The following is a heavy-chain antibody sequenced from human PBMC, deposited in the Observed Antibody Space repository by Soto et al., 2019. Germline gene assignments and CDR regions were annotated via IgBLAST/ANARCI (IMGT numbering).Heavy chain of an antibody. Sequence: QVQLQESGPGLVKPSETLSLTCTVSGGSVSTDPYYWSWIRQPPGKGLEWIGYIDYSGRTKYNPSLKSRVTISVETSQIQFSLNLSSVTAADTAVFYCATVGYYDRSGLTAFDPWGQGTLVTVSS. V-gene: IGHV4-61*01. CDR2: IDYSGRT. CDR1: GGSVSTDPYY. CDR3: ATVGYYDRSGLTAFDP. D-gene: IGHD3-22*01. J-gene: IGHJ5*02.